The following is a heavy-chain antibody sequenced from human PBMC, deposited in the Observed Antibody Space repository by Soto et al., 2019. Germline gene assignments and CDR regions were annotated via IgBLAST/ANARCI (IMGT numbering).Heavy chain of an antibody. V-gene: IGHV2-5*02. D-gene: IGHD2-15*01. J-gene: IGHJ4*02. CDR2: IYWDDDK. CDR1: GFSLSTSGVG. Sequence: QITLKESGPTLVKPTETLTLTCTFSGFSLSTSGVGVGWIRQPPGKALEWLALIYWDDDKRYSPSLKSRLTFIKDTSKHQVVLTMTNMDPVDTATYYCARYCSGGSCSAMFYFDYWGQGTLVTVSS. CDR3: ARYCSGGSCSAMFYFDY.